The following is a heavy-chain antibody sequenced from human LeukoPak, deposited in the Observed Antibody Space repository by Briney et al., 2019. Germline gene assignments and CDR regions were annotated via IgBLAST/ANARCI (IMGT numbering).Heavy chain of an antibody. J-gene: IGHJ2*01. CDR1: GFTFSTYP. CDR3: AKVGYCSSTSCYKRGYWYFDL. CDR2: ISYDGSNK. D-gene: IGHD2-2*02. Sequence: PGGSLRLSCAASGFTFSTYPMHWVRQAPGKGLEWVGVISYDGSNKYYADSVKGRFTISRVTSKNTLYLQMNSLRAEDTAVYYCAKVGYCSSTSCYKRGYWYFDLWGRGTLVTVSS. V-gene: IGHV3-30-3*01.